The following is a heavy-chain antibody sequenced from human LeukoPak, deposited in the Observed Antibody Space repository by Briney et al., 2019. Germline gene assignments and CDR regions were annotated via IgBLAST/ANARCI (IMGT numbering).Heavy chain of an antibody. CDR3: ARDPYSGNYGTYYYYYMDV. D-gene: IGHD1-26*01. V-gene: IGHV3-21*01. J-gene: IGHJ6*03. Sequence: PGGSLRLSCAASGFTFNSYSMNWARQAPGKGLEWVSSISGSNSYIYYADSMKGRFTISRDNAKNSLYLQMDSLGPEDTAVYYCARDPYSGNYGTYYYYYMDVWGKGTTVTISS. CDR1: GFTFNSYS. CDR2: ISGSNSYI.